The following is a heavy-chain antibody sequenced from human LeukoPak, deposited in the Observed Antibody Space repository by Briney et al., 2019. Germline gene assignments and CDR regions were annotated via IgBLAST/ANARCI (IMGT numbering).Heavy chain of an antibody. D-gene: IGHD3-10*01. CDR3: ARTYYDSGSSPNY. V-gene: IGHV3-7*01. J-gene: IGHJ4*02. CDR1: GFNLNNYV. CDR2: IKQDGSEE. Sequence: GGSLRLSCAASGFNLNNYVLNWVRQAPGKGLEWVANIKQDGSEEYYVDSVKGRFTISRDNAKNSLYLQMSSLRAEDTAVYYCARTYYDSGSSPNYWGQGTLVTVSS.